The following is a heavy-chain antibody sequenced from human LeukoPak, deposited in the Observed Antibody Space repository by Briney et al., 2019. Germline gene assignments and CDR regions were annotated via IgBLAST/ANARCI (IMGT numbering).Heavy chain of an antibody. CDR3: AKDPEYSGGGDWFDP. CDR2: IYSGGST. V-gene: IGHV3-53*01. CDR1: GFTVSSNY. Sequence: PGGSLRLSCAASGFTVSSNYMSWVRQAPGKGLEWVSVIYSGGSTYYADSVKGRFTISRDNSKNTLYLQMNSLRAEDTAVYYCAKDPEYSGGGDWFDPWGQGTLVTVSS. J-gene: IGHJ5*02. D-gene: IGHD6-19*01.